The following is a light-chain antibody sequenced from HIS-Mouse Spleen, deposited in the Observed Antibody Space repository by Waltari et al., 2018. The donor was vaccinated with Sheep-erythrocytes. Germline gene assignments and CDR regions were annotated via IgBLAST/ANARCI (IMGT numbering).Light chain of an antibody. V-gene: IGLV2-14*01. J-gene: IGLJ2*01. CDR2: EVS. CDR3: SSYTSSSTQV. CDR1: SSDVGGYTY. Sequence: QPALTQPASVSGSPGQSLTISCTGTSSDVGGYTYVSWYQQHPGKAPKLMIYEVSNRPSGVSNRFSGSKSGNTASLTISGLQAEDEADYYCSSYTSSSTQVFGGGTKLTVL.